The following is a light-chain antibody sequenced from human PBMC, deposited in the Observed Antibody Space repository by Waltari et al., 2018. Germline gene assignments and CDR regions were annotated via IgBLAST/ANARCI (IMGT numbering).Light chain of an antibody. J-gene: IGLJ2*01. CDR1: SSDVGGYNY. V-gene: IGLV2-14*01. Sequence: QSALTQPASVSGSPGQSITISCTGTSSDVGGYNYVSWYQQHPGKAPKLMIYEVSNRPSGVSNRFSGSKSGNTASLTISGLQAEDEADYYCSSYTSSSTLDVCGGGTKLTVL. CDR3: SSYTSSSTLDV. CDR2: EVS.